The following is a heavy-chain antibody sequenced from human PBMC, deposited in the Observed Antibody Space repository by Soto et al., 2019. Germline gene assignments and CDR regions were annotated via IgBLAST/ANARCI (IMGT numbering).Heavy chain of an antibody. CDR3: ARELHYGGNSLIDY. D-gene: IGHD4-17*01. Sequence: SETLSLTCTVSGSSISSSSYYWSWIRQPPGKGLEWIGYIYYSGSTNYNPSLKSRVTISVDTSKNQFSLKLSSVTAADTAVYYCARELHYGGNSLIDYWGQGTLVTVSS. CDR2: IYYSGST. V-gene: IGHV4-61*01. CDR1: GSSISSSSYY. J-gene: IGHJ4*02.